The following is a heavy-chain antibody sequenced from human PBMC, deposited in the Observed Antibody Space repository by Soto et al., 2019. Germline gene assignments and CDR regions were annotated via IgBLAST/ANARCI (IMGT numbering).Heavy chain of an antibody. D-gene: IGHD3-22*01. CDR2: IIPFFKAT. Sequence: QVPLVQSGAEVKMPGSSVQVSCKASGGTFTNHAISWVRQAPGQGLEWMGVIIPFFKATNYAQKFQGRVTITADDSMSTAYMDLYSLTSDDTAVYYCAGDVTVNYYDSTYYYYAMDVWGQGTTVTVSS. V-gene: IGHV1-69*01. J-gene: IGHJ6*02. CDR3: AGDVTVNYYDSTYYYYAMDV. CDR1: GGTFTNHA.